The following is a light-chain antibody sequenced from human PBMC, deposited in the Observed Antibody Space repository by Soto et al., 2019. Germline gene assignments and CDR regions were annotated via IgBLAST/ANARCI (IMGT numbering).Light chain of an antibody. J-gene: IGKJ5*01. V-gene: IGKV3-11*01. CDR1: QSVSSF. Sequence: EIVLTQAAAALSLYPGERATLSCRASQSVSSFLAWYQQKPGQAPRLLIYDASNRATGIPARFSGSGSGTDFTLTISSLEPEDFAVYYCQQRSSWPSITFGQGTRLEIK. CDR2: DAS. CDR3: QQRSSWPSIT.